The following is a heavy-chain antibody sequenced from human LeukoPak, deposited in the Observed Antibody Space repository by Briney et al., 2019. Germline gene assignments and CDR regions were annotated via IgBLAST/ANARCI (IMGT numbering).Heavy chain of an antibody. J-gene: IGHJ6*02. CDR2: ISGXXGRT. V-gene: IGHV3-23*01. D-gene: IGHD3-3*01. CDR1: GVTFSSYA. CDR3: AKESITSVRVVINYYGMDV. Sequence: GGSLRLSCAASGVTFSSYAMSWVRQAPGXXXXWVSAISGXXGRTNYADSVKGRFTISRDDYKNQLYLQMNSLRAEDTAVYYCAKESITSVRVVINYYGMDVWGQGTTVTVSS.